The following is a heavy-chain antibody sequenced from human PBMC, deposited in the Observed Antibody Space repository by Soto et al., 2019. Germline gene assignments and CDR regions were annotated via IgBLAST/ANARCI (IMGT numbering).Heavy chain of an antibody. J-gene: IGHJ4*02. V-gene: IGHV4-31*03. CDR1: GGSISSGGYY. CDR2: IYYSGST. CDR3: ARGSRLFAFDY. Sequence: SETLSLTCTVSGGSISSGGYYWSWIRQHPGKGLEWIGYIYYSGSTYYNPSLKSRVTISVDTSKNQFSLKLSSVTAADTAVYYCARGSRLFAFDYWGQGTLVTVSS. D-gene: IGHD3-22*01.